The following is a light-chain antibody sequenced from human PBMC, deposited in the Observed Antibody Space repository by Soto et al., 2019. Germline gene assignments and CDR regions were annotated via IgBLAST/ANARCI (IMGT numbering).Light chain of an antibody. CDR3: QQDNSRPQT. Sequence: EIGTHTYRASQGISSYLAWYQQKPRKAPKLLIYAASTLQSGVPSRFSGSGSGTDFTLTISSLQPEDFATYYCQQDNSRPQTFPRRSNVEIK. CDR2: AAS. CDR1: QGISSY. J-gene: IGKJ4*01. V-gene: IGKV1-9*01.